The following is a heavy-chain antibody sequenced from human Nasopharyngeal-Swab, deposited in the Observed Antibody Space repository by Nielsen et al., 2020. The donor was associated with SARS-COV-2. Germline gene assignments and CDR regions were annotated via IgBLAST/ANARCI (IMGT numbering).Heavy chain of an antibody. CDR2: IGDKDHNYAT. CDR3: TTDFYFDY. CDR1: GFIFSASA. Sequence: GESLKISCAASGFIFSASAMHWVRQASGKGLEWVGRIGDKDHNYATTYAASVQGRFIISRDDSKNTAFLQMDSLKTEDSALYYCTTDFYFDYWGQGTLVTVSS. V-gene: IGHV3-73*01. J-gene: IGHJ4*02.